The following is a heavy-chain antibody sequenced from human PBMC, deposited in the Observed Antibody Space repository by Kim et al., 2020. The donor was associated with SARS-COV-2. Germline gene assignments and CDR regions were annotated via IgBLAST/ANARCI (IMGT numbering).Heavy chain of an antibody. CDR3: ARPYYQVSENYYSDRY. Sequence: ASVKVSCKASGYTFTAYFLHWVRQAPGQGLEWVGRINVNSGDTRYAQKFQGRVTMTRDTSINTAYLEVSRLRSDDTALYFCARPYYQVSENYYSDRY. D-gene: IGHD3-22*01. CDR1: GYTFTAYF. V-gene: IGHV1-2*06. CDR2: INVNSGDT. J-gene: IGHJ4*03.